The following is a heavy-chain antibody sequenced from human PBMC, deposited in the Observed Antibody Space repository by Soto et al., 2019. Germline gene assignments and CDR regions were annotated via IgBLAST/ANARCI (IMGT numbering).Heavy chain of an antibody. D-gene: IGHD3-10*01. Sequence: SQTLSLTCAIPGDSVASNSTAWNWVRQSPSRGLEWLGRTYYRSQWYNDYSLSVKGRITFNADTSKNQFSLQLWSVTPEDTAVYYCARDSDSNYNDGFDIWGQGTMVTVSS. CDR1: GDSVASNSTA. J-gene: IGHJ3*02. CDR3: ARDSDSNYNDGFDI. V-gene: IGHV6-1*01. CDR2: TYYRSQWYN.